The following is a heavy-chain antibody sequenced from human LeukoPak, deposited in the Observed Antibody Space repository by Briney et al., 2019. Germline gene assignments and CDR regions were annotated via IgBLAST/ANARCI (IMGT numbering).Heavy chain of an antibody. CDR3: TKILGSGVWYGFDI. D-gene: IGHD7-27*01. CDR1: GGSVNSYY. V-gene: IGHV4-4*09. J-gene: IGHJ3*02. Sequence: PSETLSLTCSVSGGSVNSYYWSWIRQPPGKGLEWIGYIYTTGRTNYNPSLRSRVTISVDTSKNQFSLKLSSVTAADTAVYYCTKILGSGVWYGFDIWGQGTMVTVSS. CDR2: IYTTGRT.